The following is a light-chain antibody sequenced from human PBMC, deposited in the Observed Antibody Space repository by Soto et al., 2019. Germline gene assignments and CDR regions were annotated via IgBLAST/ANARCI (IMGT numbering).Light chain of an antibody. Sequence: EIVLTQSPATLSLSPGERATLSCRASQSVSRYLAWFQQKPGQAPRLLIYGASNRATGIPARFSGSGSGTDFTLTIAGLEPEDFAGYYCQQRSDWPLTFGGGTKVDI. CDR1: QSVSRY. CDR3: QQRSDWPLT. CDR2: GAS. J-gene: IGKJ4*02. V-gene: IGKV3-11*01.